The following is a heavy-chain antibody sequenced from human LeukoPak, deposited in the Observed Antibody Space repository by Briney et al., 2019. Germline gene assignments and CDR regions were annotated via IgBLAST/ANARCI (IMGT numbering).Heavy chain of an antibody. V-gene: IGHV3-30*02. Sequence: GGSLRLSCAASGFTFSSYGMHWVRQAPGKRLEWVAFTRYDTNDKYYADSVKGRFTISRDNSKNTLYLQMNSLRAEDTAIYYCAKNGDRRVGPTASFDYWGQGTLVSVSS. CDR2: TRYDTNDK. CDR3: AKNGDRRVGPTASFDY. D-gene: IGHD1-26*01. J-gene: IGHJ4*02. CDR1: GFTFSSYG.